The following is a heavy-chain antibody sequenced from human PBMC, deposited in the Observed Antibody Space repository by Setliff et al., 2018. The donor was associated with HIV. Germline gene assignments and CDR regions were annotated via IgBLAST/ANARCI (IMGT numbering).Heavy chain of an antibody. CDR2: ISYDGTSK. CDR1: ESTFYA. V-gene: IGHV3-30*04. D-gene: IGHD3-9*01. J-gene: IGHJ4*02. Sequence: GGSLRLSCEASESTFYAMHWVRQAPGKGLEWLAVISYDGTSKYYADSVKGRFTISRDNSKSTQYLQMNSLRTEDTAVYYCARDRHYDTLTGFPYFDYWGQGTLVTVSS. CDR3: ARDRHYDTLTGFPYFDY.